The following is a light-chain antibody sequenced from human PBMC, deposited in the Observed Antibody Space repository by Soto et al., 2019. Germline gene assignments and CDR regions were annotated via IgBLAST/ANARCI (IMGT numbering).Light chain of an antibody. J-gene: IGLJ2*01. V-gene: IGLV2-14*01. Sequence: QSALTQPASVSGSPGQSITISCSGTSSDVGGYNYVSWYQQHPGKAPKLMIYEVSSRPSGVSNRFSGSKSGNTASLTISGLPAEDEADYYCSSNTSSSTLVFGRGTKLTVL. CDR1: SSDVGGYNY. CDR3: SSNTSSSTLV. CDR2: EVS.